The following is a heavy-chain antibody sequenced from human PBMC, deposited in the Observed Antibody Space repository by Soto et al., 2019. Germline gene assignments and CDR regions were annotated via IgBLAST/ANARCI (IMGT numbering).Heavy chain of an antibody. J-gene: IGHJ4*02. D-gene: IGHD3-9*01. CDR2: ISSSGSTI. V-gene: IGHV3-48*03. Sequence: GGSLRLSCAASGLTFSSYEMNWVRQAPGKGLEWVSYISSSGSTIYYADSVKGRFTISRDNAKNSLYLQMNSLRAEDTAVYYCARDPAEYDILTGYPLWGQGTLVTVS. CDR3: ARDPAEYDILTGYPL. CDR1: GLTFSSYE.